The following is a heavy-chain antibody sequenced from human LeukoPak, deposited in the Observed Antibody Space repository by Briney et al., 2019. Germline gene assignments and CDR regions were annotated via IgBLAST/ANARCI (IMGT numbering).Heavy chain of an antibody. D-gene: IGHD4-17*01. CDR3: ARGGNYGDYDGYFDY. CDR1: GGSISRYY. Sequence: SETLSLTCTVSGGSISRYYWRWIRQPTGKGLEWIGYIYYNGSTNYTPSRRSPITISVDTSKIQFSLKLRAVIAAGKAVYYCARGGNYGDYDGYFDYWGQGTLVTVSS. J-gene: IGHJ4*02. V-gene: IGHV4-59*08. CDR2: IYYNGST.